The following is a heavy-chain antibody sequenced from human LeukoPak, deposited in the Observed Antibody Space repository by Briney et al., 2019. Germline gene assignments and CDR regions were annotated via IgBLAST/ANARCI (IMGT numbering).Heavy chain of an antibody. J-gene: IGHJ5*02. CDR1: GGSISSSSYY. V-gene: IGHV4-39*01. D-gene: IGHD3-22*01. Sequence: SETLSLTCTVSGGSISSSSYYWGWIRQPPGKGLEWIGRIYYSGSTYYNPSLKSRVTISVDTSKNQFSLKLSSVTAADTAVYYCARHSYYYDSSGYYTSMFDPWGQGTLVTVSS. CDR2: IYYSGST. CDR3: ARHSYYYDSSGYYTSMFDP.